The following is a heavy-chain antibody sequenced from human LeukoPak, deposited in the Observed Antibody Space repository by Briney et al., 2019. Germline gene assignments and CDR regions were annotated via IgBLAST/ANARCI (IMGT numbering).Heavy chain of an antibody. D-gene: IGHD3-10*01. J-gene: IGHJ6*02. V-gene: IGHV1-2*02. CDR2: INPNSGGT. Sequence: ASVKVSCKASGYTLTGYYMHWVRQAPGQGLEWMGWINPNSGGTNYAQKFQGRVTMTRDTSISTAYMELSRLRSDDTAVYYCARRAMVRGKDGMDVWGQGTTVTVSS. CDR1: GYTLTGYY. CDR3: ARRAMVRGKDGMDV.